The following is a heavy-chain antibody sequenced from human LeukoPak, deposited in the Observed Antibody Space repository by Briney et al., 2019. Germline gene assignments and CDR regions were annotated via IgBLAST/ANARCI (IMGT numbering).Heavy chain of an antibody. V-gene: IGHV3-30*02. D-gene: IGHD5-18*01. Sequence: GGSLRLSCAASGFTFSSYGMHWVRQAPGKGLEWVSFTRYDGSNKYYADSVKGRFTISRDNSKNTLYLKMNSLRTEDTAVYYCAKPPLDDSFAFDYWGQGTLVTVSS. CDR2: TRYDGSNK. CDR1: GFTFSSYG. J-gene: IGHJ4*02. CDR3: AKPPLDDSFAFDY.